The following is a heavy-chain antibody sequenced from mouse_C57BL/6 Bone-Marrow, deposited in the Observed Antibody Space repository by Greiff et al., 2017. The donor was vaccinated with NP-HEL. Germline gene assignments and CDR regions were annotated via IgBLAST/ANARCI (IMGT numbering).Heavy chain of an antibody. J-gene: IGHJ3*01. V-gene: IGHV14-4*01. Sequence: EVQLKESGAELVRPGASVKLSCTASGFNIKDDYMHWVKQRPEQGLEWIGWIDPENGDTEYASKFQGKATITADTSSNTAYLQLSSLTSEDTAVYYCTTPYYYGSIPFAYWGQGTLVTVSA. CDR1: GFNIKDDY. CDR3: TTPYYYGSIPFAY. D-gene: IGHD1-1*01. CDR2: IDPENGDT.